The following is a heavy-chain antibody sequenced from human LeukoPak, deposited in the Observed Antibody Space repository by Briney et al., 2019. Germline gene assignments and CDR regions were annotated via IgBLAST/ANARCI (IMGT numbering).Heavy chain of an antibody. CDR1: GFTFSSYG. CDR2: IWYDGSNK. Sequence: GGSLRLSCAASGFTFSSYGMHWVRQAPGKGLEWVAVIWYDGSNKYYADSVKGRFTISRDNSKNTLYLQMNSLRAEDTAVYYRARDDGSSWYAVLLAPINYWGQGTLVTVSS. V-gene: IGHV3-33*01. CDR3: ARDDGSSWYAVLLAPINY. J-gene: IGHJ4*02. D-gene: IGHD6-13*01.